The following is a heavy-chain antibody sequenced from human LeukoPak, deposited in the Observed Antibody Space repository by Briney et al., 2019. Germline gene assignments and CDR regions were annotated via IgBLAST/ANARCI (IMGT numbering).Heavy chain of an antibody. J-gene: IGHJ6*02. CDR2: ISSSGSTI. D-gene: IGHD1-26*01. Sequence: GGSLRLSCAASGFTFSDYYMSWIRQAPGKGLEWVPYISSSGSTIYYADSVKGRFTISRDNAKNSLYLQMNSLRAEDTAVYYCASRGRIVGATGYYYGMDVWGQGTTVTVSS. CDR1: GFTFSDYY. CDR3: ASRGRIVGATGYYYGMDV. V-gene: IGHV3-11*01.